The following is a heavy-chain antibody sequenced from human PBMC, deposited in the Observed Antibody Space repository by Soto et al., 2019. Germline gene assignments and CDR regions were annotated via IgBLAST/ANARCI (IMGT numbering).Heavy chain of an antibody. Sequence: QMQLQESGPGLLEPSETLSLTCTVSDDSISSRTYYWAWIRQPPGKGLEWIGYLYHSGSTYYAPSVHSRATMSGDTSKKQLSLKLTSVTAADTAVYYCARAAYSGSPIDHWGQGTLVTVSP. V-gene: IGHV4-39*01. CDR3: ARAAYSGSPIDH. CDR2: LYHSGST. D-gene: IGHD1-26*01. CDR1: DDSISSRTYY. J-gene: IGHJ1*01.